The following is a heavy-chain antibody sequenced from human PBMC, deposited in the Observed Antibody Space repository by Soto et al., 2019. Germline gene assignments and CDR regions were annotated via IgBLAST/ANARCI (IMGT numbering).Heavy chain of an antibody. CDR3: ARDKITGLFDY. J-gene: IGHJ4*02. CDR1: GGSFSGYY. Sequence: ASETLSHTCAVEGGSFSGYYWTWIRQPPGTGLEWIGEINHSGSTNYNPSLKSRVTISVDTSKNQFSLKLTSVTAADTAVYYCARDKITGLFDYWVQGTLVTVSS. V-gene: IGHV4-34*01. CDR2: INHSGST. D-gene: IGHD2-8*02.